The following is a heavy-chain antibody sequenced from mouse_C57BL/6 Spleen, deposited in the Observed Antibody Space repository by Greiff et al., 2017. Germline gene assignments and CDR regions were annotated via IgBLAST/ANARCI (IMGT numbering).Heavy chain of an antibody. CDR1: GYAFTNYL. CDR3: ARGRLPYAIDY. D-gene: IGHD2-2*01. Sequence: VQVVESGAELVRPGTSVKVSCKASGYAFTNYLIEWVKQRPGQGLEWIGVINPGSGGTNYNEKFKGKATLTADNSSSTAYMQLSSLTAEDSAVYCCARGRLPYAIDYWGQGTSGTVSS. V-gene: IGHV1-54*01. CDR2: INPGSGGT. J-gene: IGHJ4*01.